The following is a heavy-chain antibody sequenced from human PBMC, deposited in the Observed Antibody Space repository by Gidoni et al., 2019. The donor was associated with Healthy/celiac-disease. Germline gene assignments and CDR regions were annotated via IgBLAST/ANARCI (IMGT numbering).Heavy chain of an antibody. CDR1: GYSFTSYW. Sequence: EVQLVQSGAEVKKPGESLTISCKGSGYSFTSYWSGWVRQMPGKGLEWIGIIYPGDADTRYSPSFQGQVTISADKSISTAYLQWSSLKASDTAMYYCARSEILWGVRVGAEYFQHWGQGTLVTVSS. CDR3: ARSEILWGVRVGAEYFQH. D-gene: IGHD2-21*01. J-gene: IGHJ1*01. CDR2: IYPGDADT. V-gene: IGHV5-51*01.